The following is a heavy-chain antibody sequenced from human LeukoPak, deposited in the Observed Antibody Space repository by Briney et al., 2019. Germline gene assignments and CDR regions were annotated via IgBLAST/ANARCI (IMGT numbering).Heavy chain of an antibody. CDR3: ARSYYILTGRALGY. J-gene: IGHJ4*02. CDR2: INPNSGGT. D-gene: IGHD3-9*01. V-gene: IGHV1-2*02. Sequence: ASLKVSCKASGYTFTGYYMHWVRQAPGQGLEWMGWINPNSGGTNYAQKFQGRVTMTRDTSISTAYMELSRLRSDDAAVYYCARSYYILTGRALGYWGQGTLVTVSS. CDR1: GYTFTGYY.